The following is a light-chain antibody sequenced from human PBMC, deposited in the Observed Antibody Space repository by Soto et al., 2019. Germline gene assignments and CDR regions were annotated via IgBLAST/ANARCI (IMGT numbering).Light chain of an antibody. CDR3: KQYSSNWT. CDR1: QSINNW. Sequence: DIQMTQSPSTLSASVGDRVTITCRASQSINNWLAWYQQKPGKAPNLLIYDASSLDSGVPSGFGGSGSGKDFTFPFTSLQPDDFATYNCKQYSSNWTFGKGTKV. J-gene: IGKJ1*01. V-gene: IGKV1-5*01. CDR2: DAS.